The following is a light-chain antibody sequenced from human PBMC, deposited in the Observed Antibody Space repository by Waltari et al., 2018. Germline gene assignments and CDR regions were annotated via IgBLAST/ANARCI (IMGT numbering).Light chain of an antibody. J-gene: IGLJ1*01. CDR3: SSYAHNNHFV. CDR1: NSDVGAYNY. Sequence: QSVLTQPPSATGSPGQSVTISCPGTNSDVGAYNYVSWYQQNPGKVPTLLIYEVTKRPSGVPDRFSGSKSGNTASLTVSGLQADDEADYYCSSYAHNNHFVFGTGTKVTVL. V-gene: IGLV2-8*01. CDR2: EVT.